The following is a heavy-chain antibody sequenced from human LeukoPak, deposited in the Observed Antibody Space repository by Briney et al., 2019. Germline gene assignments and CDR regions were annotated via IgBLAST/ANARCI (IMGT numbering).Heavy chain of an antibody. D-gene: IGHD5-24*01. V-gene: IGHV3-48*03. CDR3: ARDAERWLQTPFDY. J-gene: IGHJ4*02. Sequence: GGSLRLSCAASGFTFSSYEMNWARQAPGKGLEWVSYISSSGSTIYYADSVKGRFTISRDNAKNSLYLQMNSLRAEDTAVYYCARDAERWLQTPFDYWGQGTLVTVSS. CDR1: GFTFSSYE. CDR2: ISSSGSTI.